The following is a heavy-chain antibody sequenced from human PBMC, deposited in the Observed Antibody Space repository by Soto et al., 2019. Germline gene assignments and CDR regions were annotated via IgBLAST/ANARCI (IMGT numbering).Heavy chain of an antibody. V-gene: IGHV3-23*01. J-gene: IGHJ6*02. CDR1: GFTFSSFA. D-gene: IGHD3-10*02. CDR2: ISGSAGTT. CDR3: ARRDVSTGAMDV. Sequence: VQVLESGGDLVQPGGSLRLSCSASGFTFSSFAMRWVRQAPGKGLEWVSGISGSAGTTYYADSVKGRFTISRDNSKNILYLQMNCLRAEDTAVYFCARRDVSTGAMDVWGQGTTVTVSS.